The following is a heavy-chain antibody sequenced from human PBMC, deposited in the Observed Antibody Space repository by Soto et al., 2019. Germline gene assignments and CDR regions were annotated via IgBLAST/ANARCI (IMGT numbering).Heavy chain of an antibody. J-gene: IGHJ5*02. V-gene: IGHV4-39*02. D-gene: IGHD2-2*01. CDR3: ARLVVVAPVANA. CDR1: GGSINYNSYY. CDR2: IFYTGTT. Sequence: LSLTCSVSGGSINYNSYYWGWIRQPPGKGLEWVGGIFYTGTTYYSPSLKDRVTISVDTSKNSFSLNLTSVTAADTAVYCCARLVVVAPVANAWGQGTLVTVSS.